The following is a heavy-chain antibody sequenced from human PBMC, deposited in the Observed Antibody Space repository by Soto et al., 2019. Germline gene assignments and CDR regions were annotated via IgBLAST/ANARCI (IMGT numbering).Heavy chain of an antibody. CDR2: IIPLYGRT. Sequence: QVQLVQSGPEVRNPGSSVRVSCKASGGTFSTHAINWVRQAPGQGLEWVGMIIPLYGRTNYAQKLQGRVTITADESSRTSTLDLSSLTSEDTAVYFCPIEGGGWASGYCDYWGQGTQVTISS. D-gene: IGHD3-22*01. J-gene: IGHJ4*02. V-gene: IGHV1-69*18. CDR1: GGTFSTHA. CDR3: PIEGGGWASGYCDY.